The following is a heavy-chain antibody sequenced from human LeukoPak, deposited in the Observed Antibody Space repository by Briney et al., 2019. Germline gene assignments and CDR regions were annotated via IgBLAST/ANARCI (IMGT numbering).Heavy chain of an antibody. CDR2: INHSGSN. V-gene: IGHV4-34*01. J-gene: IGHJ5*02. CDR3: ARRSSKHYYDSSGYYPRWFDL. D-gene: IGHD3-22*01. CDR1: GGSFSGYY. Sequence: SETLSLTCAVYGGSFSGYYWSGVRQPPGKGREGSGEINHSGSNNYNPSLTSRGTISVHTSKNQFSLKLSSVTAADTAVYYCARRSSKHYYDSSGYYPRWFDLWGQGTLVTVSS.